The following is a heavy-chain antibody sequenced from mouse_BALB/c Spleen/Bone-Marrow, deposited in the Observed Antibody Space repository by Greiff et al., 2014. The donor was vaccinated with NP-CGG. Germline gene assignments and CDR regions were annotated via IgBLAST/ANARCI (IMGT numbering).Heavy chain of an antibody. D-gene: IGHD1-1*01. V-gene: IGHV14-3*02. Sequence: VQLKESGAELVKPGASVKLSCTASGFNIKDTYMHWVKQRPEQGLEWIGRIDPANGNTKYDPKFQGKATITAYTSSNTAYLQLSSLTSEDTAVYYCALLLRYYAMDYWGQGTSVTVSS. CDR1: GFNIKDTY. CDR3: ALLLRYYAMDY. CDR2: IDPANGNT. J-gene: IGHJ4*01.